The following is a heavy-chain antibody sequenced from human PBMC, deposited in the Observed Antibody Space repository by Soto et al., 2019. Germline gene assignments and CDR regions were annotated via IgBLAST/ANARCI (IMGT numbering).Heavy chain of an antibody. CDR3: ARDRGDYDSSGYHFDY. V-gene: IGHV4-59*01. J-gene: IGHJ4*02. D-gene: IGHD3-22*01. CDR2: IYYSGST. Sequence: SETLSLTCTVSGGSISSYYWSWIRQPPGKGLEWIGYIYYSGSTNYNPSLKSRVTISVDTSKNQFSLKLSSVTAADTAVYYCARDRGDYDSSGYHFDYWGQGTLVTVYS. CDR1: GGSISSYY.